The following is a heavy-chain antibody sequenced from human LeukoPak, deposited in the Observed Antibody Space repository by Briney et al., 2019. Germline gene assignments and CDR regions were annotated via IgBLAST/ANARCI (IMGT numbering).Heavy chain of an antibody. Sequence: ASVKVSCKASGYTFTGYHVHWVRLAPGQGLEWMGRITPNSGDTNYAQKFQGRVTMTRDTSISTAYMELSRLRSDDTAVYYCARDYCSSTGCLFDYWGQGTLVTVSS. D-gene: IGHD2-2*01. CDR3: ARDYCSSTGCLFDY. CDR2: ITPNSGDT. CDR1: GYTFTGYH. J-gene: IGHJ4*02. V-gene: IGHV1-2*06.